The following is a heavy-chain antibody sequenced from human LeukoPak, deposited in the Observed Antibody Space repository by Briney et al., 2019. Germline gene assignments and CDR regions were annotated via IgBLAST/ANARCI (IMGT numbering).Heavy chain of an antibody. CDR2: ISDSGGRT. CDR1: GITLSNYG. J-gene: IGHJ5*02. D-gene: IGHD1-26*01. CDR3: ASSGSYST. V-gene: IGHV3-23*01. Sequence: GGSLRLSCAVSGITLSNYGMSWVRQAPGKGLEWVAGISDSGGRTNYADSVKGRFTISRDNAKNTLYLQMNSLRAEDTAVYYCASSGSYSTWGQGTLVTVSS.